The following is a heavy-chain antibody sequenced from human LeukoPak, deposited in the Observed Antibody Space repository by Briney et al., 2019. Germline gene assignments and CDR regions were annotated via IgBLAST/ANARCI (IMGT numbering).Heavy chain of an antibody. CDR1: GYTFTSYD. V-gene: IGHV1-8*03. CDR3: ARGGCSSTSCYDP. J-gene: IGHJ5*02. Sequence: ASVKVSCKASGYTFTSYDINWVRQATGQGLEWTGWMNPNSGNTGYAQKFQGRVTITRNTSISTAYMELSSLRSEDTAVYYCARGGCSSTSCYDPWGQGTLVTVSS. CDR2: MNPNSGNT. D-gene: IGHD2-2*01.